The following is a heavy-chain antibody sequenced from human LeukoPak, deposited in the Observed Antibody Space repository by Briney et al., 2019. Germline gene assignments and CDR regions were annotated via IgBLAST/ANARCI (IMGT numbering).Heavy chain of an antibody. CDR1: GFSFSSYG. J-gene: IGHJ4*02. Sequence: GRSLRLSCATSGFSFSSYGMHWVRQAPGKGLEWVAVIWFDGSIKYYAESVRGRFTISRDNSKNTLYLQMNSLRVEDTAVYYCASAAGPFDNWGQGTLVTVSS. D-gene: IGHD6-13*01. V-gene: IGHV3-33*01. CDR3: ASAAGPFDN. CDR2: IWFDGSIK.